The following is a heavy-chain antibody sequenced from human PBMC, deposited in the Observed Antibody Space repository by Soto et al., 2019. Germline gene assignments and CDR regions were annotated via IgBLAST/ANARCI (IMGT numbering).Heavy chain of an antibody. CDR1: GGTSSGYA. V-gene: IGHV1-69*19. J-gene: IGHJ1*01. Sequence: QAQLMQSGAEMKKPGSSVKVSCKASGGTSSGYALSWGRQAPGQGLEWMGVIISVLGIKNYAQKFQDRITIDGDESTSTASLELIDLKSEYKAIYYCANDPRSIAGTKSIEDFQHWGPGTLVTVSS. CDR3: ANDPRSIAGTKSIEDFQH. D-gene: IGHD1-1*01. CDR2: IISVLGIK.